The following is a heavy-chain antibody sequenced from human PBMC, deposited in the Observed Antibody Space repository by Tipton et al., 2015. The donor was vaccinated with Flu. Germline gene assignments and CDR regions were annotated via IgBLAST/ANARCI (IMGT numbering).Heavy chain of an antibody. V-gene: IGHV1-69*06. CDR2: IIPFFGTP. Sequence: QLVQSGAEVKKPGSSVKVSCKAFGDTFSSYAISWVRQAPGQGLEWMGGIIPFFGTPNYAQKFQGRVTITADRSTTSVYMELSSLRSEDTAVYHCARDRVAAAFYYLDVWGNGTSVTVSS. CDR1: GDTFSSYA. D-gene: IGHD6-13*01. J-gene: IGHJ6*03. CDR3: ARDRVAAAFYYLDV.